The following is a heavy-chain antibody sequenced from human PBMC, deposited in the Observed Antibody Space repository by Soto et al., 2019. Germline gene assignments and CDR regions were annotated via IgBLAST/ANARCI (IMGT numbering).Heavy chain of an antibody. CDR1: GGSISGSSYY. CDR2: IYYSGST. D-gene: IGHD3-22*01. V-gene: IGHV4-39*01. J-gene: IGHJ4*02. Sequence: QLQLQESGPGLVKPSETLSLTCTVSGGSISGSSYYWGWIRQPPGKGLEWIGNIYYSGSTYYNPSLKSRVTISVDTSKNQFSLKLSSVTAADTAVYYCMLGSGWKDFDYWGQGTLVTVS. CDR3: MLGSGWKDFDY.